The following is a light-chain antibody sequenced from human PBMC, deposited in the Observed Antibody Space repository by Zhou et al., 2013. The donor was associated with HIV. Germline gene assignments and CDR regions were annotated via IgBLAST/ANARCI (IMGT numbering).Light chain of an antibody. Sequence: DIQLTQSPPILSASIGDRVTVTCRASQSISSYLNWYQQKPGKAPKLLIYAASSLQSGVPSRFSGSGSGTDFTLTISSLQPEDFATYYCQQSYSTPYTFGQGTKLEIK. CDR3: QQSYSTPYT. CDR2: AAS. J-gene: IGKJ2*01. CDR1: QSISSY. V-gene: IGKV1-39*01.